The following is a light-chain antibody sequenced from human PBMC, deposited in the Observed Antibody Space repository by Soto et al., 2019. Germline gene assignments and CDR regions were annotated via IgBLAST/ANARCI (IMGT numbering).Light chain of an antibody. CDR3: QQYDNWPPWT. J-gene: IGKJ1*01. CDR1: HSVSSN. Sequence: EIVMTQSPATLSVSPGERATLSCRASHSVSSNLAWYQHKPGQAPRLLIYGASIRATGIPARFSGSGSGTEFTLTISRLQSEDFAVYYCQQYDNWPPWTFGQGTKVEIK. V-gene: IGKV3-15*01. CDR2: GAS.